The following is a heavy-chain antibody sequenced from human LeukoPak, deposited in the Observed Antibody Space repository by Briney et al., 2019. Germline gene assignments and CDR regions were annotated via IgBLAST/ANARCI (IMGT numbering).Heavy chain of an antibody. Sequence: PGGSLRLSCAASGFTFSSYGMHWVRQAPGKGLEWVAVIWYDGSNKYYADSVKGRFTISRDNSKNTLDLQMNSLRAEDTAVYYCARDRSYDFWSGYSTPDYWGQGTLVTVCS. D-gene: IGHD3-3*01. CDR1: GFTFSSYG. CDR3: ARDRSYDFWSGYSTPDY. V-gene: IGHV3-33*01. J-gene: IGHJ4*02. CDR2: IWYDGSNK.